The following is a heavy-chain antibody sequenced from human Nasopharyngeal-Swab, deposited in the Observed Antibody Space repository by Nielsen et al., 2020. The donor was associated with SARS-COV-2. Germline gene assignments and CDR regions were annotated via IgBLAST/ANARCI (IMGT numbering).Heavy chain of an antibody. CDR3: ARDKGGNSPPYYFDY. Sequence: VREAPGKGLEWVSVIYSGGSTYYADSVKGRFTISRDNSKNTLYLQTNSLRAEDTAVYYCARDKGGNSPPYYFDYWGQGTLVTVSS. V-gene: IGHV3-53*01. D-gene: IGHD4-23*01. CDR2: IYSGGST. J-gene: IGHJ4*02.